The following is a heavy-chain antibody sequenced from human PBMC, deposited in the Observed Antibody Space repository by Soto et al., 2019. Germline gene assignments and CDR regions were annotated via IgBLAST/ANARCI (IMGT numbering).Heavy chain of an antibody. D-gene: IGHD2-8*01. CDR1: GFNFSDFI. CDR3: VRDGYCTYGLCYKNFFDN. V-gene: IGHV3-48*02. J-gene: IGHJ4*02. CDR2: FSHHGVNTI. Sequence: PGGSLRLSFVVSGFNFSDFIMNWVRQTQVKGLEWISHFSHHGVNTILYAESVKGRFTMSRDNAKNSLYLQMNSLRDEDTAVYYCVRDGYCTYGLCYKNFFDNWGQGTRVTVSS.